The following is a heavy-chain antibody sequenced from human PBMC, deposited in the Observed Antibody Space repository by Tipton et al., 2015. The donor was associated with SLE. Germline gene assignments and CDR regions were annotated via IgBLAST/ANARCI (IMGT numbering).Heavy chain of an antibody. CDR2: ISSSSSTI. D-gene: IGHD6-19*01. J-gene: IGHJ4*02. Sequence: SLRLSCTASGFTFSDYYMSWIRQAPGKGLEWLSYISSSSSTIYYADSVKGRFTISRDNAKNSLYLQMNSLRAEDTAVYYCAKVGHPPAVYWGQGTLVTVSS. CDR3: AKVGHPPAVY. CDR1: GFTFSDYY. V-gene: IGHV3-11*04.